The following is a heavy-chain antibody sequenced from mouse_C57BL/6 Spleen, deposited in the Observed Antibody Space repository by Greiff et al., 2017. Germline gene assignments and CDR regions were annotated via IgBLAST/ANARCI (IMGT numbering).Heavy chain of an antibody. Sequence: QVTLKESGPGILQSSQTLSLTCSFSGFSLSTSGMGVSWIRQPSGKGLEWLAHIYWDDDKRYNPSLKSRLTISKDTSRNQVFLKITSVDTADTATYYCARRAPLTGPYYYAMDYWGQGTSVTVSS. CDR2: IYWDDDK. V-gene: IGHV8-12*01. D-gene: IGHD4-1*01. CDR1: GFSLSTSGMG. J-gene: IGHJ4*01. CDR3: ARRAPLTGPYYYAMDY.